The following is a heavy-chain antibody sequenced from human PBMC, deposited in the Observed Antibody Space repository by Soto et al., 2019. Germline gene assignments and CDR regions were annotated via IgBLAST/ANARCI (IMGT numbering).Heavy chain of an antibody. CDR1: GYSVSSSDYY. D-gene: IGHD2-15*01. J-gene: IGHJ6*01. Sequence: SETLSLTCSVSGYSVSSSDYYWAWIRQPPGKGLEWIGGMLYSGLTYYNPSLKSRVTLSVDTSKNQFSVRLNSVTASDTAVYYCAPLSVSLSGPYGIHVWGQGTTVTVSS. CDR2: MLYSGLT. V-gene: IGHV4-39*01. CDR3: APLSVSLSGPYGIHV.